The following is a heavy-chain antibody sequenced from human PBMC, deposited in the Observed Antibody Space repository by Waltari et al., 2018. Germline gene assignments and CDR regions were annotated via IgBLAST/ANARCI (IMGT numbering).Heavy chain of an antibody. CDR2: IYSVGST. Sequence: EXGXXLVXXGGXXILSCXAXGXTXXSNYXXLFRQAPGKGLEWVSVIYSVGSTYYADSVKGRFTISRHNSKNTLYLQMNSLRAEDTAVYYCARGDVEMATTDYWGQGTLVTVSS. J-gene: IGHJ4*02. V-gene: IGHV3-53*04. CDR1: GXTXXSNY. CDR3: ARGDVEMATTDY. D-gene: IGHD5-12*01.